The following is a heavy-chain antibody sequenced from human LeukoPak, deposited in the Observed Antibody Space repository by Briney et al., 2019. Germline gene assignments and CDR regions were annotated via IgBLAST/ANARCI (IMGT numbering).Heavy chain of an antibody. Sequence: SETLSLTCTVSGGSISSYYWSWIRQPAGKGPEWIGRIYISGSTNYNPSLKSRVTMSVDTSKNQFSLKLSSVTAADTAVYYCARDRGTWNDDGFDYWGQGTLVTVSS. J-gene: IGHJ4*02. CDR3: ARDRGTWNDDGFDY. D-gene: IGHD1-1*01. V-gene: IGHV4-4*07. CDR1: GGSISSYY. CDR2: IYISGST.